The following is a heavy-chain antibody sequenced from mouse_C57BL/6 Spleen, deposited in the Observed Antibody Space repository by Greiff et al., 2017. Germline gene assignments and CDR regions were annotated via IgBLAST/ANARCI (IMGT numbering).Heavy chain of an antibody. V-gene: IGHV1-81*01. CDR3: ARSNYRNYFDY. D-gene: IGHD2-14*01. Sequence: QVQLQQSGAELARPGASVKLSCKASGYTFPSYGISWVKQRTGQGLEWIGEIYPRSGNTYYNEKFKGKATLTADKSSSTAYMELRSLTTEDSAVYFCARSNYRNYFDYWGQGTTLTGSS. J-gene: IGHJ2*01. CDR1: GYTFPSYG. CDR2: IYPRSGNT.